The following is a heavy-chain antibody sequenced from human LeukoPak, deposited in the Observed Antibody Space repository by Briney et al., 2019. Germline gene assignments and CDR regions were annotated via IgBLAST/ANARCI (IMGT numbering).Heavy chain of an antibody. V-gene: IGHV1-46*01. Sequence: ASVKISCKASGYTFSSYYFHWVRQAPGQGLEWMGQINPSSGTTIFAQNFRGRVAMTRDMSTATVFMELRSLRSDDTAVYFCARNYYDTAAPFGYWGQGTLVTVSS. CDR1: GYTFSSYY. J-gene: IGHJ4*02. D-gene: IGHD3-22*01. CDR3: ARNYYDTAAPFGY. CDR2: INPSSGTT.